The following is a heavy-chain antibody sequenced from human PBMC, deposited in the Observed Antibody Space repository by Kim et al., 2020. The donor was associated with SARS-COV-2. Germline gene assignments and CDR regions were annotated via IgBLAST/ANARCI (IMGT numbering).Heavy chain of an antibody. Sequence: SETLSLTCTVSGGSISSYYWSWIRQPPGKGLEWIGYIYYSGSTNYNPSLKSRVTISVDTSKNQFSLKLSSVTAADTAVYYCARTARPYYYGSGSSPAFDYWGQGTLVTVSS. D-gene: IGHD3-10*01. CDR3: ARTARPYYYGSGSSPAFDY. CDR1: GGSISSYY. J-gene: IGHJ4*02. V-gene: IGHV4-59*01. CDR2: IYYSGST.